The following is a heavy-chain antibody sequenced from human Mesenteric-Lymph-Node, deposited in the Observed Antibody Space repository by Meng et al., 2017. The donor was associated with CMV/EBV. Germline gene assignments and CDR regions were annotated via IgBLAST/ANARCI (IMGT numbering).Heavy chain of an antibody. V-gene: IGHV3-66*02. J-gene: IGHJ3*02. CDR1: GFTFSSYA. D-gene: IGHD3-10*01. CDR2: IYSGGST. Sequence: GGSLRLSCAASGFTFSSYAMSWVRQVPGKGLEWVAVIYSGGSTYYADSVKGRFTISRDNSKNTLYLQMNSLRAEDTAVYYCARGYLVTVVGGGDAFDIWGQGTMVTVSS. CDR3: ARGYLVTVVGGGDAFDI.